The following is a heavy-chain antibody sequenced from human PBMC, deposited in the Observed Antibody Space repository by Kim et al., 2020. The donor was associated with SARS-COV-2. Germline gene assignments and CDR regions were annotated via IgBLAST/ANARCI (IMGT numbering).Heavy chain of an antibody. J-gene: IGHJ4*02. Sequence: GGSLRLSCAASGFTFSSYAMSWVRQAPGKGLEWVSVIYSGGSSTYYADSVKGRFTISRDNSKNTLYLQMNSLRAEDTAVYYCAKDTGRGYSYGPFDYWGQGTLVTVSS. V-gene: IGHV3-23*03. CDR2: IYSGGSST. CDR1: GFTFSSYA. D-gene: IGHD5-18*01. CDR3: AKDTGRGYSYGPFDY.